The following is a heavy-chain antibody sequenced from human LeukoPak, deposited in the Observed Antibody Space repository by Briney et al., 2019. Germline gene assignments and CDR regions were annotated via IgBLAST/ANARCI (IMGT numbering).Heavy chain of an antibody. CDR3: AKAKSGWHLFDY. CDR1: GLPFSSYA. Sequence: PGGSLRLSCAASGLPFSSYAMSWVRQAPGKGLEWVSGISGSGGITNTADSVKGRSTTSRDNSKNTLHLQMNSLRAEDTAVYYCAKAKSGWHLFDYWGQGTLVTVPS. V-gene: IGHV3-23*01. J-gene: IGHJ4*02. CDR2: ISGSGGIT. D-gene: IGHD6-19*01.